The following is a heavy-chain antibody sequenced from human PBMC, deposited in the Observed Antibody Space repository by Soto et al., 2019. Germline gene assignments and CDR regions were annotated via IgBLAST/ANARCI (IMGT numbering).Heavy chain of an antibody. D-gene: IGHD3-3*01. CDR2: MNPNSGNT. V-gene: IGHV1-8*01. Sequence: ASVKVSCKASGYTFTSYDINWVRQATGQGLEWMGWMNPNSGNTGYAQKFQGRVTMTRNTSISTAYMELSSLRSEDTAVYSCARGRDTIFGVVIIPQDWFGPWGKGTLGTVSS. CDR1: GYTFTSYD. CDR3: ARGRDTIFGVVIIPQDWFGP. J-gene: IGHJ5*02.